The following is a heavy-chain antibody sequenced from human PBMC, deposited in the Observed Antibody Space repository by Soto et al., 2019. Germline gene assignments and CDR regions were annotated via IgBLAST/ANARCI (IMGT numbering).Heavy chain of an antibody. CDR2: IYTSGST. D-gene: IGHD3-3*01. J-gene: IGHJ6*02. CDR1: GGSISSYY. Sequence: SETLSLTCTVSGGSISSYYWSWIRQPAGKGLEWIGRIYTSGSTNYNPSLKSRVTMSVDTSKNQFSLKLSSVTAADTAVYYCARSEKDDFWRVAYYGMDVWGQGTTVTVSS. V-gene: IGHV4-4*07. CDR3: ARSEKDDFWRVAYYGMDV.